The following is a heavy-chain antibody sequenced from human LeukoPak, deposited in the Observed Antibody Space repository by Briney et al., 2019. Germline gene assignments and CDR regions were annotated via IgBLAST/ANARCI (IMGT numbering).Heavy chain of an antibody. CDR1: GFTFSSYA. CDR2: ISGSGGST. V-gene: IGHV3-23*01. Sequence: GGSLRLSCAASGFTFSSYAMSWVRQALGKGLEWVSAISGSGGSTYYADSVKGRFTISRDNSKSTLYLQMNSLRAEDTAVYYCAKESCSSTSCYSYFDYWGQGTLVTVSS. CDR3: AKESCSSTSCYSYFDY. J-gene: IGHJ4*02. D-gene: IGHD2-2*01.